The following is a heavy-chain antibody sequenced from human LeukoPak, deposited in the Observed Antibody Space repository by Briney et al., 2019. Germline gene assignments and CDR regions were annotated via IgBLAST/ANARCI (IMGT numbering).Heavy chain of an antibody. CDR2: ISSSGSTI. Sequence: GGSLRLSCAASGFTFSSYEMNWVRQAPGKGLEWVSYISSSGSTIYYADSVEGRFTISRDNSKNTLYLQMNSLRADDTAVYYCAREGVAGNLDDAFHIWGQGTMVTVSS. CDR3: AREGVAGNLDDAFHI. CDR1: GFTFSSYE. V-gene: IGHV3-48*03. J-gene: IGHJ3*02. D-gene: IGHD6-19*01.